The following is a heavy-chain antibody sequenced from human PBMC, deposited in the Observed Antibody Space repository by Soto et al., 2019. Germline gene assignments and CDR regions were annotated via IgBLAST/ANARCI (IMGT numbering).Heavy chain of an antibody. CDR2: ISYDGTNK. V-gene: IGHV3-30-3*01. J-gene: IGHJ4*02. Sequence: QPGGSLRLSCAASGFSFSISPMHWVRQAPGKGPEWVALISYDGTNKFYADSVKGRFTISRDNSKSTLYLQVDSLRPEDAAVYYCARDPKTSGGQHWAFNYFDSWGQGTLVTVPQ. CDR1: GFSFSISP. CDR3: ARDPKTSGGQHWAFNYFDS. D-gene: IGHD7-27*01.